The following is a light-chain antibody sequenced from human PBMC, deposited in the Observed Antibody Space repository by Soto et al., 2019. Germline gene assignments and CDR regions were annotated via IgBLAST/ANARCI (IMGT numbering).Light chain of an antibody. CDR3: QQYNSFPWT. CDR2: DAS. J-gene: IGKJ1*01. CDR1: QSISRW. V-gene: IGKV1-5*01. Sequence: DIKMTQSPSTLSASVGDRVTITCRASQSISRWVAWYQQKPGNAPNLLISDASSLESGVPSRFSGSGSGTEFTLTISSLQPDDFATYNFQQYNSFPWTFGQGTKVEIK.